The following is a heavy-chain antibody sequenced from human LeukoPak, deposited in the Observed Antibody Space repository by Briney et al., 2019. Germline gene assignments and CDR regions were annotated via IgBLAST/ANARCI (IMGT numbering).Heavy chain of an antibody. CDR2: IKQDGSEK. J-gene: IGHJ4*02. V-gene: IGHV3-7*01. CDR3: ARRQSYYDILTGYYTGNFDY. D-gene: IGHD3-9*01. CDR1: GFTFSSYW. Sequence: GGSLRLSCAASGFTFSSYWMSWVRQAPGKGLEWVANIKQDGSEKYYVDSVKGRFTISRDNAKNSLYLQMNSVRAEDTAVYYCARRQSYYDILTGYYTGNFDYWGQGTLVTVSS.